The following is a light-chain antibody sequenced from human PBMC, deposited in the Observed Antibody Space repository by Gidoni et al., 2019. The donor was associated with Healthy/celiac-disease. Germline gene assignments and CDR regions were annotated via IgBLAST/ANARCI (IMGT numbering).Light chain of an antibody. V-gene: IGKV1-5*03. CDR3: QQYNSYSGFT. CDR1: QSISSW. J-gene: IGKJ3*01. CDR2: KAS. Sequence: DIQMTQSPSTLSASVGDRVTITCRASQSISSWLAWYQQKPGKAPKLLIYKASSLERGVPSRFSGSGSGTEFTLTISSLQPDDFATYYCQQYNSYSGFTCGPGTKVDIK.